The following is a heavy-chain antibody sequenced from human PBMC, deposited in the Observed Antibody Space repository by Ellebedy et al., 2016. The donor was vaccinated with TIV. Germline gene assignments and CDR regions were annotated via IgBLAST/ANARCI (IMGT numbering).Heavy chain of an antibody. CDR1: GGSFSGYY. CDR3: ARGLTRDY. J-gene: IGHJ4*02. V-gene: IGHV4-34*01. Sequence: MPSETLSLTCAVYGGSFSGYYWSRIRQPPGKGLEWIGEITHSGSTNYNSSLKSRVTISVDTSKNQFSLNLSSVTAADTAVYYCARGLTRDYWGQGTLVTVSS. D-gene: IGHD4-11*01. CDR2: ITHSGST.